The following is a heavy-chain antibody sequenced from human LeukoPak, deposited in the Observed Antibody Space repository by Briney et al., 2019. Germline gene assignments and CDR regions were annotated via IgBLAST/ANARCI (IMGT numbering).Heavy chain of an antibody. CDR3: ARTSTLFWSDYFDY. V-gene: IGHV5-51*01. D-gene: IGHD2-8*02. CDR2: IFPADSDT. CDR1: GYKFNSYW. J-gene: IGHJ4*02. Sequence: GESLKISCKASGYKFNSYWIGWVRQMPGKGLERMGVIFPADSDTRYSPSFQGQVTISADKSISTAYLQWSSLRASDTAIYYCARTSTLFWSDYFDYWGQGTLVTVSS.